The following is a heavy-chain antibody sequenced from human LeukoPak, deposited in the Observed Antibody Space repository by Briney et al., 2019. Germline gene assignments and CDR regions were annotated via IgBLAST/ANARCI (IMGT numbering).Heavy chain of an antibody. CDR1: GFTFNNYA. CDR2: ISGSGGRT. CDR3: AKEAPSSEQMVYVDN. J-gene: IGHJ4*02. V-gene: IGHV3-23*01. D-gene: IGHD2-8*01. Sequence: GGSLRLSCAASGFTFNNYAVGWVRQAPGKGLQWVSAISGSGGRTYYADSVKGRFTISRDNSRNTLYVQMNSLRVEDTAMYYCAKEAPSSEQMVYVDNWGQGVLVIVSS.